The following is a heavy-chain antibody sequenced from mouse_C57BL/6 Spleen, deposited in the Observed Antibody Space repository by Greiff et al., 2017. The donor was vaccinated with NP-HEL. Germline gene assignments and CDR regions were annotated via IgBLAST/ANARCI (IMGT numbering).Heavy chain of an antibody. CDR2: INPNNGGT. CDR1: GYTFTDYN. J-gene: IGHJ4*01. Sequence: EVQLQQSGPELVKPGASVKIPCKASGYTFTDYNMDWVKQSHGKSLEWIGDINPNNGGTIYNQKFKGKATLTVDKSSSAAYMELRSLTSEDTAVYYCARPTRLRYYAMDYWGQGTSVTVSS. D-gene: IGHD2-2*01. V-gene: IGHV1-18*01. CDR3: ARPTRLRYYAMDY.